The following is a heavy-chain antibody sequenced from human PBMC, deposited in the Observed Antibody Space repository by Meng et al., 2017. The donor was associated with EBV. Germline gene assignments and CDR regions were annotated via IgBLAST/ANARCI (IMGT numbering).Heavy chain of an antibody. V-gene: IGHV1-8*02. Sequence: ARVVESGAEVKRPGGSVKVSENASGSRFGSYGSSWGRQATGQGLEWGGWMDPNSGNTGYGQKFQGRVTMTRNTSISTAYMELSSLRSEDTAVYYCARGVGTIFGVVIKNWFDPWGQGTLVTVSS. D-gene: IGHD3-3*01. CDR3: ARGVGTIFGVVIKNWFDP. CDR1: GSRFGSYG. CDR2: MDPNSGNT. J-gene: IGHJ5*02.